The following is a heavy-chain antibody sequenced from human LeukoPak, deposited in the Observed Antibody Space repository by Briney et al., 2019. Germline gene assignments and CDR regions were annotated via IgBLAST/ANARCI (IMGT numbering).Heavy chain of an antibody. CDR2: TYYRSKWNN. Sequence: SQTLSLTCVISGDSVSSNSAAWNWIRQSPLRGLEWLGRTYYRSKWNNAYAVSVKSRITINADTSKNQVSLQLNTVTPEDTAVYYCARDWDHGGKGDYFDPWGQGTLVTVSS. J-gene: IGHJ5*02. V-gene: IGHV6-1*01. CDR1: GDSVSSNSAA. CDR3: ARDWDHGGKGDYFDP. D-gene: IGHD4-23*01.